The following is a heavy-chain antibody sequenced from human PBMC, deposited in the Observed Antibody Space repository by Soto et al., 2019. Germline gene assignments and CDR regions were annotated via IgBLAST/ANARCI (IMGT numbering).Heavy chain of an antibody. J-gene: IGHJ5*02. V-gene: IGHV1-3*01. CDR2: INAGNGNT. Sequence: ASVKVSCKASGYTFTSYAMHWVRQAPGQRLEWMGWINAGNGNTKYSQKFQGRVTITRDTSASTAYMELSSLRSEDTAVYYCARGPFQRILLWFGELLEWFDPWGQGTLVTVSS. CDR1: GYTFTSYA. D-gene: IGHD3-10*01. CDR3: ARGPFQRILLWFGELLEWFDP.